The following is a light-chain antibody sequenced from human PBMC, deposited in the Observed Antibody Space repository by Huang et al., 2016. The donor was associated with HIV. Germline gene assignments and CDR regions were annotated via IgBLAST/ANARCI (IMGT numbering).Light chain of an antibody. CDR3: QQFKNYPLT. Sequence: AIQLTQSPSFLSASVGDRVTITCWASQEITDALAGYQQKPGKPPKVLIYDASSLESGVPSRFSGSGSGADFTLTISSLQPEDFATYYCQQFKNYPLTFGGGTKVEVK. V-gene: IGKV1D-13*01. CDR2: DAS. J-gene: IGKJ4*01. CDR1: QEITDA.